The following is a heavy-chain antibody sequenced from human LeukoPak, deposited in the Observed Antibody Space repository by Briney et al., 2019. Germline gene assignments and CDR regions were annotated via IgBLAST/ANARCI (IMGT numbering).Heavy chain of an antibody. CDR2: ITGSGGST. CDR1: GFTFSIYT. J-gene: IGHJ6*02. Sequence: GGSLRLSCAASGFTFSIYTMNWVRQAPGKGLEWVSAITGSGGSTHYADSVKGRFTTSRDNSKNTLYLQMNSLRAEDTAVYYCAKDSYYYDSSGYYPFFYYYGMDVWGQGTTVTVSS. D-gene: IGHD3-22*01. V-gene: IGHV3-23*01. CDR3: AKDSYYYDSSGYYPFFYYYGMDV.